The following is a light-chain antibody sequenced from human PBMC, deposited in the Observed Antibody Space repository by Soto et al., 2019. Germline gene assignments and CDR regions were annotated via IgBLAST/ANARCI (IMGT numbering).Light chain of an antibody. Sequence: QSALTQPPSASGSPGQSVTLSCTGTSSDVGAYNYVSWYQQHPGKAPKLVIYEVSKRPSGVPDRFSGSQSGNTASLTVSGLQAEDEADYCCSSYAGNTNLVFGGGTKLTVL. CDR1: SSDVGAYNY. CDR2: EVS. CDR3: SSYAGNTNLV. J-gene: IGLJ3*02. V-gene: IGLV2-8*01.